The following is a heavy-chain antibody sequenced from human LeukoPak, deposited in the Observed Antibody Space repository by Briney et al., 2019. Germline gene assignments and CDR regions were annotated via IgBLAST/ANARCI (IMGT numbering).Heavy chain of an antibody. J-gene: IGHJ5*02. CDR3: ARGRWLPS. D-gene: IGHD5-12*01. CDR1: GGSFSRYY. V-gene: IGHV4-34*01. Sequence: PSETLSLTCAVYGGSFSRYYWTWIRQPPGKGLEWIGEINHSGSTNYNPSLKSRVTISVDTSKNQFFLKLSSVTAADTAVYYCARGRWLPSWGQGTLVTVSS. CDR2: INHSGST.